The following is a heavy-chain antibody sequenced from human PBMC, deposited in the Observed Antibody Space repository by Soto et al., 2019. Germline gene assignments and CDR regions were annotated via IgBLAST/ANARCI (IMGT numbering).Heavy chain of an antibody. Sequence: GGSLRLSCAASGFTFSSYGMHWVRQAPGKGLEWVAVIWYDGSNKYYADSVKGRFTISRDNSKNTLYLQMNSLRAEDTAVYYCARDHRVWLRGGSGSRPGYWGQGTLVTVSS. V-gene: IGHV3-33*01. CDR1: GFTFSSYG. CDR3: ARDHRVWLRGGSGSRPGY. J-gene: IGHJ4*02. CDR2: IWYDGSNK. D-gene: IGHD3-10*01.